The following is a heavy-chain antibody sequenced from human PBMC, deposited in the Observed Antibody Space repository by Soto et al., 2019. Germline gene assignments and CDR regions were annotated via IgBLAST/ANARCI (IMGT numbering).Heavy chain of an antibody. Sequence: QVQVVQSGAEEKKPGASVKVSCKASGYIFNGYAMHSVRQAPGQRLEWMAWINGGNGNTRYSQKFQGRVTITRDTSANTVHMELSSLRSEDTAVYYCARAGTVFGLLGNYYGMDVWGQGTTVTVSS. J-gene: IGHJ6*02. CDR2: INGGNGNT. CDR1: GYIFNGYA. D-gene: IGHD3-3*01. V-gene: IGHV1-3*05. CDR3: ARAGTVFGLLGNYYGMDV.